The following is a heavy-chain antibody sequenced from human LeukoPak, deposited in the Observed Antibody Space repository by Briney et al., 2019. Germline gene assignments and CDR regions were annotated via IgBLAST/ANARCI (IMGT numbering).Heavy chain of an antibody. CDR3: ASCIAAAGPMYNWFDP. J-gene: IGHJ5*02. V-gene: IGHV1-3*01. CDR2: INAGNGNT. D-gene: IGHD6-13*01. Sequence: ASVKVSCKASGYTFTSYAMHWVRQAPGQRLERMGWINAGNGNTKYSQKFQGRVTITRDTSASTAYMELSSLRSEDTAVYYCASCIAAAGPMYNWFDPWGQGTLVTVSS. CDR1: GYTFTSYA.